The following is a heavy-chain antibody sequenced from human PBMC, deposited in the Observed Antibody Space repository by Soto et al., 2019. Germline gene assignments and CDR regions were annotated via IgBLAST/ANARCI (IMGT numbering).Heavy chain of an antibody. V-gene: IGHV3-23*01. J-gene: IGHJ6*02. D-gene: IGHD2-2*01. Sequence: RLSCAGSGFMFSNFAMTWVRQAPVKGLEWVSTTRSNGEHTYYADSVKGRFTVSRDNSKNTLFLEMSSLRAEDTAIYYCAKDSKSVSVSAARVYGMDVWGQGTTVTVYS. CDR1: GFMFSNFA. CDR2: TRSNGEHT. CDR3: AKDSKSVSVSAARVYGMDV.